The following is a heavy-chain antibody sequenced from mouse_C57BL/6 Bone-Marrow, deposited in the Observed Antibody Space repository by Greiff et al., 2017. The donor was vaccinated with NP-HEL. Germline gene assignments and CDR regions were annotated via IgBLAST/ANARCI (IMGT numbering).Heavy chain of an antibody. J-gene: IGHJ1*03. CDR2: IYPGNSDT. Sequence: EVQLQQSGTVLARPGASVKMSCKTSGYTFTSYWMHWVKQRPGQGLEWIGAIYPGNSDTSYNQKFKGKATLTAVTSASTAYMELSSLTNEDSAVYYCTKRAITTVVGVDWYFDVWGTGTTVTVSS. CDR1: GYTFTSYW. V-gene: IGHV1-5*01. D-gene: IGHD1-1*01. CDR3: TKRAITTVVGVDWYFDV.